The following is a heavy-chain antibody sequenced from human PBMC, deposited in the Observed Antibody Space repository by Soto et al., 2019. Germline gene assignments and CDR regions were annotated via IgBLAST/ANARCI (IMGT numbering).Heavy chain of an antibody. D-gene: IGHD5-18*01. Sequence: SETLSLTCAVYGGSFSGYYWSWIRQPPGKGLEWIGEINHSGSTNYNPSLKSRVTISVDTSKNQFSLKLSSVTAADTAVYYCARGRIQLWVTDLDFDYWGQGTLVTVSS. J-gene: IGHJ4*02. V-gene: IGHV4-34*01. CDR1: GGSFSGYY. CDR3: ARGRIQLWVTDLDFDY. CDR2: INHSGST.